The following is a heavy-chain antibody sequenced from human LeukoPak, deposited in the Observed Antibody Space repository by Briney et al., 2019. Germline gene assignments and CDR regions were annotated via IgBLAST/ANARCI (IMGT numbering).Heavy chain of an antibody. D-gene: IGHD3-9*01. Sequence: SETLSLTCTVSGASISNYYWSWIRQSPGKGLEWIGYMLYSGSTNQNSSLRSRVTISVDTSKNQVSLKLSSVTAADTAVYYCARVAGYYDLLTGFYNPTGVNAFDIWGQGTMVTVSS. CDR2: MLYSGST. CDR1: GASISNYY. CDR3: ARVAGYYDLLTGFYNPTGVNAFDI. V-gene: IGHV4-59*12. J-gene: IGHJ3*02.